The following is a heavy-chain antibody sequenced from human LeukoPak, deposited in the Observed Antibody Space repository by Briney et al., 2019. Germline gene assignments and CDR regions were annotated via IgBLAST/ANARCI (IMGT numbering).Heavy chain of an antibody. J-gene: IGHJ4*02. CDR1: GGSFSGYY. CDR3: AAGRYCSGGSCRDFDY. Sequence: SETLSLTCGVYGGSFSGYYWSWIRQPPGKGLEWIGEINHSGSTNYNPSLKSRVTISVDTSKSQFSLKLSSVTAADTAVYYCAAGRYCSGGSCRDFDYWGQGTLVTVSS. CDR2: INHSGST. V-gene: IGHV4-34*01. D-gene: IGHD2-15*01.